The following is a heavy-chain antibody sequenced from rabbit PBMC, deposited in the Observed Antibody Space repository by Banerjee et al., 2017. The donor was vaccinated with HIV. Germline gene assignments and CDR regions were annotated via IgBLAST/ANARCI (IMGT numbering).Heavy chain of an antibody. Sequence: QSLEESGGDLVKPGASLTLTCTASGFSFSSSYWICWVRQAPGKGLEWIACIGVGSSGTTYYASWVNGRFTISKTSSTTVTLQMTSLTAADTATYFCARDVAGTGDYTFNLWGPGTPRHRL. CDR3: ARDVAGTGDYTFNL. J-gene: IGHJ4*01. CDR2: IGVGSSGTT. CDR1: GFSFSSSYW. V-gene: IGHV1S40*01. D-gene: IGHD8-1*01.